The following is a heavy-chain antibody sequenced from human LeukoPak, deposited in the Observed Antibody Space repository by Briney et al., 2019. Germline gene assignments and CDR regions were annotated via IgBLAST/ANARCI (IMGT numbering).Heavy chain of an antibody. V-gene: IGHV3-23*01. CDR1: GFTFSSYA. CDR3: AKDGGVAVAGTFDY. J-gene: IGHJ4*02. D-gene: IGHD6-19*01. CDR2: ISGSGGST. Sequence: GGSLRLSCAASGFTFSSYAMSWVRQAPGKGLEWVSAISGSGGSTYYADSVKGRFTISRDNFKNTLYLQMNSLRAEDTAVYYCAKDGGVAVAGTFDYWGQGTLVTVSS.